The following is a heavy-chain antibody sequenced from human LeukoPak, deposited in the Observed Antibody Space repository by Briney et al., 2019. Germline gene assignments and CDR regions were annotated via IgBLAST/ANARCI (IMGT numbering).Heavy chain of an antibody. D-gene: IGHD3-10*01. J-gene: IGHJ4*02. Sequence: GGSLRLSCAASGFTFSSSAMNWVRQAPGKGLEWVSSISGVISYMYYADSVKGRFTISRDNAKNSLYLQMDSLRAEDTAVYYCAEPGYGSPFDSWGQETLVTVSS. CDR1: GFTFSSSA. CDR3: AEPGYGSPFDS. V-gene: IGHV3-21*01. CDR2: ISGVISYM.